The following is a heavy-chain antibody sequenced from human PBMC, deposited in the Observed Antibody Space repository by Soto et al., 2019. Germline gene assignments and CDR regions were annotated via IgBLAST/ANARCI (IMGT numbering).Heavy chain of an antibody. D-gene: IGHD4-17*01. CDR1: GFTFSSYG. CDR2: ISYDGSNK. V-gene: IGHV3-30*18. Sequence: GGSLRLSCAASGFTFSSYGMHWVRQAPGKGLEWVAVISYDGSNKYYADSVKGRFTISRDNSKNTLYLQMNSLRAEDTAVYYCAKDRTVTTGFKDYYYGMDVWGRGTTVTVSS. CDR3: AKDRTVTTGFKDYYYGMDV. J-gene: IGHJ6*02.